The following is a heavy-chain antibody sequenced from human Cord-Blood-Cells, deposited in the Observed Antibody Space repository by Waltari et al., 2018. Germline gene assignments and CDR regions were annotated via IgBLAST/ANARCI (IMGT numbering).Heavy chain of an antibody. CDR1: GFTFSSAA. CDR2: ISGSGGST. CDR3: AKGLGPLDY. J-gene: IGHJ4*02. V-gene: IGHV3-23*01. D-gene: IGHD3-9*01. Sequence: EVPLLASGGGLVRPGGSMRLPCAAAGFTFSSAAMSCVRQAPGKGLEWISAISGSGGSTYYADSVKGRFTISRDNSKNTLYLKMNGLRAEDTAVYYCAKGLGPLDYWGQGTLVTVSS.